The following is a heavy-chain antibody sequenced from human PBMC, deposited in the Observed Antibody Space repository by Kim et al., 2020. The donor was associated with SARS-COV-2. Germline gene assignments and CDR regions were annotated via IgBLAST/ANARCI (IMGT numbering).Heavy chain of an antibody. D-gene: IGHD1-26*01. CDR2: IYYSGST. J-gene: IGHJ3*02. Sequence: SETLSLTCTVSGGSISSGGYYWSWIRQHPGKGLEWIGYIYYSGSTYYNPSLKSRVTISVDTSKNQFSLKLSSVTAADTAVYYCARVPDGYSGSYYADAFDIWGQGTMVTVSS. CDR3: ARVPDGYSGSYYADAFDI. CDR1: GGSISSGGYY. V-gene: IGHV4-31*03.